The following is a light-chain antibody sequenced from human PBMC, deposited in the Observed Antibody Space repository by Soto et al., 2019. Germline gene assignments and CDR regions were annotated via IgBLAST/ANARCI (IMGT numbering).Light chain of an antibody. CDR2: EVS. J-gene: IGLJ2*01. CDR3: SSYAGSNNVV. V-gene: IGLV2-8*01. CDR1: TSDVGGYNY. Sequence: QSALTQPPSASGSPGQSVTISCTGTTSDVGGYNYVSWYQQHPGKAPKLMIYEVSNRPSGVFDRFSGSKSGNTASLTVSGLQAEDEADYYCSSYAGSNNVVFGGGTKVTVL.